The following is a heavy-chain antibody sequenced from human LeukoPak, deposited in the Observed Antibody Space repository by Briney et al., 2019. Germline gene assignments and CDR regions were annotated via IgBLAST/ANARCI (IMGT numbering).Heavy chain of an antibody. D-gene: IGHD6-13*01. Sequence: GGSLRLSCAASGFTVSTDYMSWVRQAPGKGREWVSLIYSGGTTYYSDSVKGRFTISRDNSKNTLYLQMNSLRAEDTAVYYCARGAAAGTRNFDYWGQGTLVTVSS. J-gene: IGHJ4*02. CDR1: GFTVSTDY. CDR2: IYSGGTT. V-gene: IGHV3-53*01. CDR3: ARGAAAGTRNFDY.